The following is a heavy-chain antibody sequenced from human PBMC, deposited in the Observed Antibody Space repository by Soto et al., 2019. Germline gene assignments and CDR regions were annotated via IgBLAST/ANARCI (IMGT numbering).Heavy chain of an antibody. CDR1: GFTFGSYA. V-gene: IGHV3-23*01. D-gene: IGHD3-22*01. Sequence: PGGSLRLSCEASGFTFGSYAMSWVRQAPGKGLEWVSSISGSGRSTNYADSVKGRFTISRDNSKNSLYLQMNSLRAEDTAVYYCSRVLPDKSSHYFYGMDVWGQGTTVTVSS. CDR3: SRVLPDKSSHYFYGMDV. CDR2: ISGSGRST. J-gene: IGHJ6*02.